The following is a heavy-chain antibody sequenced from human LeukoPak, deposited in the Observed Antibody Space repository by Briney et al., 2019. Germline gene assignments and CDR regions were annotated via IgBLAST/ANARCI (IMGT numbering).Heavy chain of an antibody. CDR1: GFTFSSYS. Sequence: GGSLRLSCAASGFTFSSYSMNWVRQAPGKGLEWVSSISSSSSSYIYYADSVKGRFTISRDNAKNSLYLQMNSLRAEDTAVYYCARDGPWGAVVDYWGQGTLVTVSS. V-gene: IGHV3-21*01. CDR2: ISSSSSSYI. CDR3: ARDGPWGAVVDY. D-gene: IGHD6-19*01. J-gene: IGHJ4*02.